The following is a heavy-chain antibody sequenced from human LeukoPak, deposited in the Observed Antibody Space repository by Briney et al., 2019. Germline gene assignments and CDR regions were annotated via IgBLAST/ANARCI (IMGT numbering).Heavy chain of an antibody. CDR2: IIPIFGTA. CDR1: GGTFSSYA. J-gene: IGHJ6*03. CDR3: ARGPSGLRIPHYYYYMDV. Sequence: SVRVSCKASGGTFSSYAISWVRQAPGQGLEWRGGIIPIFGTANYAQKFQGRVTITTDESTSTAYMELSSLRSEDTAVYYCARGPSGLRIPHYYYYMDVWGKGTTVTVSS. D-gene: IGHD3-10*01. V-gene: IGHV1-69*05.